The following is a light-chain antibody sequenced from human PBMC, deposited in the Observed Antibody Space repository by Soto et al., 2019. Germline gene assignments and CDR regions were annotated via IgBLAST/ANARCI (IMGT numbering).Light chain of an antibody. Sequence: EIVMTQSPATLSVSPGERATLSCRASQSVSSNLAWYQQKPGQAPSLLIYGASTRATGIPARFSGSGSGTEFTLTISGLQSEDFAVYYCQQYNNWPPIFTFGPGTKVDIK. V-gene: IGKV3-15*01. CDR2: GAS. J-gene: IGKJ3*01. CDR1: QSVSSN. CDR3: QQYNNWPPIFT.